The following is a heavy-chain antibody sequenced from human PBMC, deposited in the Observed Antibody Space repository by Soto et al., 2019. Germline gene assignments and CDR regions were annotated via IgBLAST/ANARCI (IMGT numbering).Heavy chain of an antibody. V-gene: IGHV3-23*01. Sequence: PGGSLRLSCAASGFTFSSYAMSWVRQAPGKGLEWVSAISGSGGSTYYADSVKGRFTISRDNSENTLYLQMNSLRAEDTAVYYCAKDVMDSSGYYGYWGQGTLVTVSS. J-gene: IGHJ4*02. CDR3: AKDVMDSSGYYGY. D-gene: IGHD3-22*01. CDR2: ISGSGGST. CDR1: GFTFSSYA.